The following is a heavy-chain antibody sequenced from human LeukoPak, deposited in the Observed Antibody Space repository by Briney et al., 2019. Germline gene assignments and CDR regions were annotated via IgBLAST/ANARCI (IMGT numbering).Heavy chain of an antibody. V-gene: IGHV4-59*11. Sequence: SETLSLTCTVSGGSISSHSWSWIRQPPGKGLEWIGYIFYSGSTNYSPSLKSRVTISVDTSKNQFSLRLSSVTAADTAVYYCARDYYDSRGDAFDIWGQGTVVTVSS. CDR2: IFYSGST. J-gene: IGHJ3*02. CDR3: ARDYYDSRGDAFDI. D-gene: IGHD3-22*01. CDR1: GGSISSHS.